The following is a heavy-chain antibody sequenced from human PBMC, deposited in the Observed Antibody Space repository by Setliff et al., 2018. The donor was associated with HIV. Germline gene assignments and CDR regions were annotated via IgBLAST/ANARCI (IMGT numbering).Heavy chain of an antibody. D-gene: IGHD6-19*01. CDR1: GFTFSTYP. CDR3: AKASEQWPSYSDS. CDR2: ISGSGGST. V-gene: IGHV3-23*01. J-gene: IGHJ4*02. Sequence: GGSLRLSCAASGFTFSTYPMSWVRQAPGKGLEWVSGISGSGGSTYYADSVKGRFTISRDNSKNTLYLQMNSLRVEDTAIYFCAKASEQWPSYSDSWGQGTLVTVSS.